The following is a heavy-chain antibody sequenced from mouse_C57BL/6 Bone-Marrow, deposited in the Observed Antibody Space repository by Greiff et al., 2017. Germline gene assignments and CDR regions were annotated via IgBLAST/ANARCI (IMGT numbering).Heavy chain of an antibody. V-gene: IGHV5-4*03. J-gene: IGHJ3*01. Sequence: LVESGGGLVKPGGSLKLSCAASGFTFSSYAMSWVRQTPEKRLEWVATISDGGSYTYYPDNVKGRFTISRDNAKNNLYLQMSHLKSEDTAMYYCARGGFAYWGQGTLVTVSA. CDR2: ISDGGSYT. CDR3: ARGGFAY. CDR1: GFTFSSYA.